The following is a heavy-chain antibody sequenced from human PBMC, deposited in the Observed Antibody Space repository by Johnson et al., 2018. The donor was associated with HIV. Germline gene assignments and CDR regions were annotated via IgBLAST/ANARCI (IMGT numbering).Heavy chain of an antibody. CDR1: GFTFGNYG. J-gene: IGHJ3*02. D-gene: IGHD1-26*01. V-gene: IGHV3-30*18. Sequence: QVQLVESGGGFVQPGRSLRLSCAASGFTFGNYGIHWVRQAPGKGLEWVAVISYDGSNRYYADSVKGRFTISRDNSKNTLYLQMNSLRAEDTAVYYCAKGGPDAFDIWGQGTMVTVSS. CDR2: ISYDGSNR. CDR3: AKGGPDAFDI.